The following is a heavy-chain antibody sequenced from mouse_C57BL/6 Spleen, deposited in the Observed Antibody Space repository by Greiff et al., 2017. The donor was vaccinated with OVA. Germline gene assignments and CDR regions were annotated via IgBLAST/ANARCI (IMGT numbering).Heavy chain of an antibody. CDR1: GYTFTTYP. CDR3: ARRALYYYGSSHWYFDV. Sequence: VQLQESGAELVKPGASVKMSCKASGYTFTTYPIEWMKQNHGKSLEWIGNFHPYNDDTKYNEKFKGKATLTVEKSSSTVYLELSRLTSDDSAVYYCARRALYYYGSSHWYFDVWGTGTTVTVSS. J-gene: IGHJ1*03. D-gene: IGHD1-1*01. V-gene: IGHV1-47*01. CDR2: FHPYNDDT.